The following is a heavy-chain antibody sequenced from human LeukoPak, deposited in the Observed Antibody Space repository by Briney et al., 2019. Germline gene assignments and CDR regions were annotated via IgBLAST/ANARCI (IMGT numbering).Heavy chain of an antibody. CDR3: ARGDWGYVWGSYPPWRIDY. Sequence: ASVKVSCKASGYTFTGYYMHWVRQAPGQGLEWMGIINPSGGSTSYAQKFQGRVTMTRDTSTSTVYMELSSLRSEDTAVYYCARGDWGYVWGSYPPWRIDYWGQGTLVTVSS. CDR1: GYTFTGYY. D-gene: IGHD3-16*02. V-gene: IGHV1-46*01. J-gene: IGHJ4*02. CDR2: INPSGGST.